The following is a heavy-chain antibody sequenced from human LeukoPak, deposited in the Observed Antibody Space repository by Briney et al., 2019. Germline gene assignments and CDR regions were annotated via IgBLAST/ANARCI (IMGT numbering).Heavy chain of an antibody. J-gene: IGHJ5*02. CDR1: GYTFTSYY. CDR2: INPSGGGT. V-gene: IGHV1-46*01. Sequence: ASVTVSCKASGYTFTSYYMHWVRQAPGQGLEWMGIINPSGGGTNYAQKFQGRVTMTRDTSTSTVYMELSSLRSEDTAVYHCARAVATGWFDPWGQGTLVTVSS. CDR3: ARAVATGWFDP. D-gene: IGHD5-12*01.